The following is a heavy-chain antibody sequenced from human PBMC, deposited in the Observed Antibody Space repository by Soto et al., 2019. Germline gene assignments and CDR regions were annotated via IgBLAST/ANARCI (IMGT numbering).Heavy chain of an antibody. CDR2: IIPIFGTA. Sequence: QVQLVQSGAEVKKPGSSVKVSCKASGGTFSSYAISWVRQATGQGLEWMGGIIPIFGTANYAQKFQGRVTITADESTSTAYLELSSLRSEDTAVYYCARGGIEYSSENWYFDLWGRGTLVTVSS. V-gene: IGHV1-69*01. CDR3: ARGGIEYSSENWYFDL. J-gene: IGHJ2*01. D-gene: IGHD6-6*01. CDR1: GGTFSSYA.